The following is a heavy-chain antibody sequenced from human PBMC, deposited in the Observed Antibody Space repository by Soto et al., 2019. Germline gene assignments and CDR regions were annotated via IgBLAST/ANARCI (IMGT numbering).Heavy chain of an antibody. Sequence: GTSVKLSCEASGYRFTSYAMHWVRQAPGQRLEWMGWINAGNGNTKYSQKFQGRVTITRDTSASTAYMELSSLRSEDTAVYYCARATWPDYYDSSGYYYYWGQGTLVTVSS. D-gene: IGHD3-22*01. J-gene: IGHJ4*02. CDR1: GYRFTSYA. CDR3: ARATWPDYYDSSGYYYY. CDR2: INAGNGNT. V-gene: IGHV1-3*01.